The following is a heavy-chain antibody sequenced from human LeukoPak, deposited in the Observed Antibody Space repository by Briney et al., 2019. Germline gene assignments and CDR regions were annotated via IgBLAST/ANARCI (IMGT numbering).Heavy chain of an antibody. D-gene: IGHD5-18*01. J-gene: IGHJ4*02. Sequence: PSQTLSLTCTVSGGSISSGGYYWSWIRQHPGKGLEWIGYIYYSGSTYYNPSLKSRVTISVDTSKNQFSLKLSSVTAADTAVYYCARALVDTTMVLEDGYFDYWGQGTLVTVSS. V-gene: IGHV4-31*03. CDR2: IYYSGST. CDR1: GGSISSGGYY. CDR3: ARALVDTTMVLEDGYFDY.